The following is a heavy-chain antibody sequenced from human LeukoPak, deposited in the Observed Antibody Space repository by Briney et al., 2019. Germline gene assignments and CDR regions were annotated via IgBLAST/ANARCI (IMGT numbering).Heavy chain of an antibody. Sequence: SETLSLTCTVSGDSVSGHYWSWIRQTPGKGLEWIGYVSYSGGTNYNPSLKRRVSISLDTSKNQFSLKLSSPAPADPAVYYCARAPMAITTSAFPDAFDFWGQGTMVTVSS. J-gene: IGHJ3*01. CDR2: VSYSGGT. V-gene: IGHV4-59*02. CDR3: ARAPMAITTSAFPDAFDF. D-gene: IGHD5-12*01. CDR1: GDSVSGHY.